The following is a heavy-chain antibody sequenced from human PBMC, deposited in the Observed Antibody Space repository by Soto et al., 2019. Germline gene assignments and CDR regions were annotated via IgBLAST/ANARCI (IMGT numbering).Heavy chain of an antibody. J-gene: IGHJ5*02. CDR1: GFTFGDYA. Sequence: EVQLVESGGGLVKPGRSLRLSCTASGFTFGDYAMSCFRQAPGKGLEWVGFIRSKAYGGTTQYAASVKGRFTISRDDSKSIAYLQMNSLKTEDTAVYYCTTNYYDSSGYDNWFDPWGQGTLVTVSS. V-gene: IGHV3-49*05. D-gene: IGHD3-22*01. CDR3: TTNYYDSSGYDNWFDP. CDR2: IRSKAYGGTT.